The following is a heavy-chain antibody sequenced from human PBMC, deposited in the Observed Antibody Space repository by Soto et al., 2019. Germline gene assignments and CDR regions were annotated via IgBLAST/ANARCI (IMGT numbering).Heavy chain of an antibody. CDR2: IYPGDSDT. Sequence: PGESLKISCQGSGYSFTSYWIGWVRQMPGKGLEWMGIIYPGDSDTRYSPSFQGQVTISADKSISTAYLQWSSLKASDTAMYYCARQDIVVVPAAMRENYYYYYYMDVWGKGTTVTVSS. CDR1: GYSFTSYW. D-gene: IGHD2-2*01. J-gene: IGHJ6*03. CDR3: ARQDIVVVPAAMRENYYYYYYMDV. V-gene: IGHV5-51*01.